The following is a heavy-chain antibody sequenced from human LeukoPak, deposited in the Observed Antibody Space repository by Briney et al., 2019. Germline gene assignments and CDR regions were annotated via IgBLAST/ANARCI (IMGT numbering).Heavy chain of an antibody. CDR2: IIPIFGTA. V-gene: IGHV1-69*13. D-gene: IGHD3-22*01. CDR3: ARDIKYYDSSGLVALDAFDI. J-gene: IGHJ3*02. CDR1: GGTFSSYA. Sequence: SVKVSCKASGGTFSSYAISWVRQAPGQGLEWVGGIIPIFGTANYAQKFQGRVTITADESTSTAYMELSSLRSEDTAVYYCARDIKYYDSSGLVALDAFDIWGQGTMVTVSS.